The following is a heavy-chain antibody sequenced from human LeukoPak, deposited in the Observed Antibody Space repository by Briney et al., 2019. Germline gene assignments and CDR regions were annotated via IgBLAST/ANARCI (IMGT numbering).Heavy chain of an antibody. V-gene: IGHV3-7*01. Sequence: GGSLRLSCAASGFTFSSYWMSWVRQAPGKGLEWVANIKQDGSEKYYVDSVKGRFTISRDNAKNSLYLQMNSLRAEDTAVYYRASGAYYDFWSGYYMGYYFDYWGQGTLVTVSS. CDR1: GFTFSSYW. CDR3: ASGAYYDFWSGYYMGYYFDY. J-gene: IGHJ4*02. D-gene: IGHD3-3*01. CDR2: IKQDGSEK.